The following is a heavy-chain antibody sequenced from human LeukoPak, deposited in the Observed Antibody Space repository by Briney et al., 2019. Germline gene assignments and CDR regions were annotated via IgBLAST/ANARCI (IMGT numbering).Heavy chain of an antibody. D-gene: IGHD3-10*01. J-gene: IGHJ5*02. CDR3: ARGGNYYGSGSYYVNWFDP. CDR1: GDSISSTSYY. V-gene: IGHV4-39*07. Sequence: SETLSLTCTVSGDSISSTSYYWGWIRQPPGKGLEWIGSVNHSESTNYNPSLKSRVTISVDKSKNQFSLKLSSVTAADTAVYYCARGGNYYGSGSYYVNWFDPWGQGTLVTVSS. CDR2: VNHSEST.